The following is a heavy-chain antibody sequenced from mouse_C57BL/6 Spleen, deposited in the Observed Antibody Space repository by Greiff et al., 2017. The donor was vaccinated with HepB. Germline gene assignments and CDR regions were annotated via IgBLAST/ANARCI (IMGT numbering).Heavy chain of an antibody. V-gene: IGHV1-64*01. CDR3: ASREYGGFAY. Sequence: QVQLQQPGAELVKPGASVKLSCKASGYTFTSYWMHWVKQRPGRGLEWIGMIHPNSGSTNYNEKFKSKATLTVDKSSSTAYMQLSSLPSEDSAVYYFASREYGGFAYWGQGTLVTVSA. CDR1: GYTFTSYW. J-gene: IGHJ3*01. CDR2: IHPNSGST. D-gene: IGHD5-1*01.